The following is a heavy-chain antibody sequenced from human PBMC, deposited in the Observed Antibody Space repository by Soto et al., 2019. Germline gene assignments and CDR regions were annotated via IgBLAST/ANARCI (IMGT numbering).Heavy chain of an antibody. J-gene: IGHJ4*02. CDR3: ARALKIPASGTYDY. CDR1: GGSVSSDSYY. CDR2: IYYSGST. D-gene: IGHD6-13*01. Sequence: QVQLQESGPGLVKPSETLPLTCTVSGGSVSSDSYYWSWIRQPPGKGLEWIGYIYYSGSTNYNPSLKSRVTISVDTSRNQFSLKLSSMTAADTAVYYCARALKIPASGTYDYWGQGTLVTVSS. V-gene: IGHV4-61*01.